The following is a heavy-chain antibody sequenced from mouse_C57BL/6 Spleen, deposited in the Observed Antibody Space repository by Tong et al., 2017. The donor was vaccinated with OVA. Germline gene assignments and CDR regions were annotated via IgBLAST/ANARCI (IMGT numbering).Heavy chain of an antibody. Sequence: VQLKESGPGLVAPSQSLSITCTVSGFSLTSYGVHWVRQPPGKGLEWLGVIWAGGSTNYNSALMSRLSISEDNSKSQVFLKMNSLQTDDTAMYYWARGGNSPFDYWGQGTTLTVSS. J-gene: IGHJ2*01. CDR1: GFSLTSYG. V-gene: IGHV2-9*02. CDR3: ARGGNSPFDY. D-gene: IGHD2-1*01. CDR2: IWAGGST.